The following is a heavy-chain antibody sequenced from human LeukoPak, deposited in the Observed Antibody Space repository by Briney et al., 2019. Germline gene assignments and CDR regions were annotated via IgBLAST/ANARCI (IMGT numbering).Heavy chain of an antibody. J-gene: IGHJ3*02. CDR2: ISYDGSNK. CDR1: GFTFSSYS. CDR3: ARVGGSSPFDI. V-gene: IGHV3-30*03. D-gene: IGHD6-6*01. Sequence: GGSLRLSCAASGFTFSSYSMNWVRQAPGKGLEWVAVISYDGSNKYYAGSVKGRFTISRDNSKNTLYLQMNSLRAEDTAVYYCARVGGSSPFDIWGQGTMVTVSS.